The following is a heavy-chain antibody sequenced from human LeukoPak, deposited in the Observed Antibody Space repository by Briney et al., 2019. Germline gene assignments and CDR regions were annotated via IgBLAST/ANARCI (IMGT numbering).Heavy chain of an antibody. CDR2: INPNSGST. J-gene: IGHJ3*02. Sequence: ASVKVSRKASGYTFTGYYMHWVRQAPGQGLEWMGWINPNSGSTNYAQKFQGRVTMTRDTSISTAYMELSRLRSDDTAVYYCSRAHYYDSSGYYPKDAFDIWGQGTMVTVSS. V-gene: IGHV1-2*02. CDR3: SRAHYYDSSGYYPKDAFDI. D-gene: IGHD3-22*01. CDR1: GYTFTGYY.